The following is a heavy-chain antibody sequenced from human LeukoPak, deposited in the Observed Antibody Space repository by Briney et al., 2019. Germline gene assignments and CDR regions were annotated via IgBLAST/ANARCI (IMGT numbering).Heavy chain of an antibody. D-gene: IGHD3-22*01. CDR2: ISSSGSTI. Sequence: GGSLRLSCEASGFTFSDYYMGWVRQAPGKGLEWVSYISSSGSTIYYADSVKGRFTISRDNAKNSLYLQMNSLRAEDTAVYYCARAGSSGYYADAFDIWGQGTMVTVSS. CDR3: ARAGSSGYYADAFDI. J-gene: IGHJ3*02. CDR1: GFTFSDYY. V-gene: IGHV3-11*01.